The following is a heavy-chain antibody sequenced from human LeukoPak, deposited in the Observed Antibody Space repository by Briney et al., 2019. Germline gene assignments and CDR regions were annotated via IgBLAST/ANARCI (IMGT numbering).Heavy chain of an antibody. CDR3: AMRGGRAYWNGLDV. V-gene: IGHV3-73*01. CDR1: GFTFSGSA. D-gene: IGHD1-1*01. Sequence: GGSLRLSCAASGFTFSGSAVHWVRQASGKGLQWVGRIRGTANSYATAYAASVKGRFTISRDDSKNTVYLQMNSLKTEDTAVYYCAMRGGRAYWNGLDVWGQGTTVIVSS. J-gene: IGHJ6*02. CDR2: IRGTANSYAT.